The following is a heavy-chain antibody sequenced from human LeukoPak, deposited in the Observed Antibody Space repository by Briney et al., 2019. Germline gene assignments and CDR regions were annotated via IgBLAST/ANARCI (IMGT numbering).Heavy chain of an antibody. CDR2: INPDGSET. D-gene: IGHD5-12*01. J-gene: IGHJ5*02. Sequence: PGGSLRLSCAASGFSFSGYWMAWLRQAPGKGLEWVANINPDGSETTYVDSVKGRFTISRDNAKTSLFLQMDSLRAEDTAVYSCGSWGILATIDHWGQGTLVTVSS. CDR3: GSWGILATIDH. CDR1: GFSFSGYW. V-gene: IGHV3-7*01.